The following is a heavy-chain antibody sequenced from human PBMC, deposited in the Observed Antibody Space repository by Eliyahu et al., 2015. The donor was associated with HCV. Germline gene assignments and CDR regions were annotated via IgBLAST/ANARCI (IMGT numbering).Heavy chain of an antibody. Sequence: QVQLVESGGGVVQPGRSLRLSCAASGFIFRNYGMHWVRQAPGKGLGWVAFIRDDGNNKHYVDSVKGRFTISRDNSKNTLSLQMDSLRAEDTAVYYCARAMATSFYYFHLWGQGTPVTVSS. J-gene: IGHJ4*02. CDR1: GFIFRNYG. V-gene: IGHV3-33*01. CDR2: IRDDGNNK. D-gene: IGHD5-24*01. CDR3: ARAMATSFYYFHL.